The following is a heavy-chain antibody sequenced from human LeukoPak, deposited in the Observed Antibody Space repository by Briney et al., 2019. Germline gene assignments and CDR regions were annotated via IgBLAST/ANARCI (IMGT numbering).Heavy chain of an antibody. CDR1: GGSLSTHH. J-gene: IGHJ4*02. CDR2: ISDSGST. CDR3: ARGYDSSAYYPFNY. V-gene: IGHV4-59*11. D-gene: IGHD3-22*01. Sequence: PSETLSLTCVVSGGSLSTHHWSWIRQSPGRGLEWIGYISDSGSTNYNPSLKSRVTISVDTSKNQFSLMLSSVTAADAAVYYCARGYDSSAYYPFNYWGQGTLVTVSS.